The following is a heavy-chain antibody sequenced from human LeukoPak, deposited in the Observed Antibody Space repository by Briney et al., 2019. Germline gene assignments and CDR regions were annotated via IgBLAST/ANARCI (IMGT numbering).Heavy chain of an antibody. V-gene: IGHV1-3*01. CDR1: GYTFTSYA. Sequence: ASVKVSCKASGYTFTSYAMHWVRQAPGQRLEWMGWINAGNGNTKYSQKFQGRVTITRDTSASTAYMELSSLRSEDTAVYYCARDLEWRLRPDAFDIWGQGTMVTVSS. D-gene: IGHD5-12*01. J-gene: IGHJ3*02. CDR2: INAGNGNT. CDR3: ARDLEWRLRPDAFDI.